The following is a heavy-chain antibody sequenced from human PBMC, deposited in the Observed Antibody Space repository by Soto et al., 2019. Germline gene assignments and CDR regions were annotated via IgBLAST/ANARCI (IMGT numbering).Heavy chain of an antibody. J-gene: IGHJ5*02. CDR2: IYYSGST. CDR1: GGSISSGGYY. Sequence: VSGGSISSGGYYWSWIRQHPGKGLEWIGYIYYSGSTYYNPSLKSRVTISVDTSKNQFSLKLSSVTAADTAVYYCARGGYDILTGYGAPAPHDPWGQGTLVTVSS. CDR3: ARGGYDILTGYGAPAPHDP. D-gene: IGHD3-9*01. V-gene: IGHV4-31*02.